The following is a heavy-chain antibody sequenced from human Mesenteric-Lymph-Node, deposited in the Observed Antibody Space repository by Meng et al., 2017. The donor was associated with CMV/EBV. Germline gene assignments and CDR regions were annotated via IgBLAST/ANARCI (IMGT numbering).Heavy chain of an antibody. D-gene: IGHD5-24*01. CDR3: AKDLDGYNYIDY. CDR1: GFTFNTYG. J-gene: IGHJ4*02. CDR2: IRYDGSNK. Sequence: GGSLRLSCAASGFTFNTYGMHWVRQAPGKGLEWVTFIRYDGSNKYYADSVKGRFTISRDNSKNTLYLQMNSLRAEDTAVYYCAKDLDGYNYIDYWGQGTLVTVSS. V-gene: IGHV3-30*02.